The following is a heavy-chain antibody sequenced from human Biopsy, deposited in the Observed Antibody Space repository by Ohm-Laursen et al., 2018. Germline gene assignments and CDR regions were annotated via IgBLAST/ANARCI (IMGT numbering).Heavy chain of an antibody. V-gene: IGHV1-2*06. Sequence: ASVKVSCKTTGYTFTDDQIHWVREAPGQGLEWMGLVNPKKGDTRYAQKFQGRVTMTSDVSVATAYMELTGLTSDDTAAYFCSREQHYYSAWGQGTLVTVSS. CDR1: GYTFTDDQ. CDR2: VNPKKGDT. CDR3: SREQHYYSA. D-gene: IGHD2-21*02. J-gene: IGHJ5*02.